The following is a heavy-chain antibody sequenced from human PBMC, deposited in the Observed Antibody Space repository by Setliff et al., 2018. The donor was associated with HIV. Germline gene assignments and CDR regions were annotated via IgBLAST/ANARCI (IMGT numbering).Heavy chain of an antibody. J-gene: IGHJ4*02. CDR2: MYYSGST. V-gene: IGHV4-39*01. CDR1: GGSFSIYY. D-gene: IGHD2-15*01. CDR3: ASLLNLGPKSFFDY. Sequence: LSLTCAVSGGSFSIYYWSWIRQPPGKGLEWIGSMYYSGSTYYNLSLQSRVTISVDTSKSQFSLKLSSVTAADTAIYYCASLLNLGPKSFFDYWGQGALVTVSS.